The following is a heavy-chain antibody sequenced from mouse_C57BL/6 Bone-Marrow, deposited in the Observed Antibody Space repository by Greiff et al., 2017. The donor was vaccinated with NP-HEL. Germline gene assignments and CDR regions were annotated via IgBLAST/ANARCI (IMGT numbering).Heavy chain of an antibody. D-gene: IGHD4-1*01. Sequence: EVKLMESGGGLVKPGGSLKLSCAASGFTFSDYGMHWVRQAPEKGLEWVAYISSGSSTIYYADTVKGRFTISRDNAKNTLFLQMTSQRSEDTAMYYCARAWDLDYWGQGTTLTVSS. CDR1: GFTFSDYG. J-gene: IGHJ2*01. CDR2: ISSGSSTI. CDR3: ARAWDLDY. V-gene: IGHV5-17*01.